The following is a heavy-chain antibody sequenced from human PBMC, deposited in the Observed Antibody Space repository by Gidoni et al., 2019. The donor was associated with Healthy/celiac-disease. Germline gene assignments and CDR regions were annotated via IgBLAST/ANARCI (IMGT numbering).Heavy chain of an antibody. CDR1: GGSISSSSYY. CDR3: ARYSSSSESDAFDI. D-gene: IGHD6-6*01. V-gene: IGHV4-39*07. J-gene: IGHJ3*02. CDR2: IYYSGST. Sequence: QLQLQESGPGLVKPSETLSLTCTVSGGSISSSSYYWGWIRQPPGKGLEWIGSIYYSGSTYYNPSLKSRVTISVDTSKNQFSLKLSSVTAADTAVYYCARYSSSSESDAFDIWGQGTMVTVSS.